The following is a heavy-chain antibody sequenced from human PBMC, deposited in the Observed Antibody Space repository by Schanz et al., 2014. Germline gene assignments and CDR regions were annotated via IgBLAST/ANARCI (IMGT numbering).Heavy chain of an antibody. CDR3: AIHYGDRPL. V-gene: IGHV1-8*01. J-gene: IGHJ4*02. Sequence: QVQLVQSGAEVKKPGASVRVSCKASGYSFTSYDVNWVRQATGQGLEWMGGMNPTTGNRGYAQNFQGRVTMTRDTSLKTAYMEMTALKFEEACLDYCAIHYGDRPLWGQGTLIAVSS. D-gene: IGHD4-17*01. CDR1: GYSFTSYD. CDR2: MNPTTGNR.